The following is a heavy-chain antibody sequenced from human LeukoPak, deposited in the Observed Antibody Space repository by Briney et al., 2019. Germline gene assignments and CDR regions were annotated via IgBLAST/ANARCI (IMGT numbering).Heavy chain of an antibody. V-gene: IGHV3-33*01. CDR2: IWYDGSNK. D-gene: IGHD3-3*01. CDR1: GFTFSSYG. J-gene: IGHJ4*02. Sequence: PGGSLRLSCAASGFTFSSYGMHWVRQAPGKGLEWVAVIWYDGSNKYYADSVKGRFTISRDNSKNTLYLQMNSLRAEDAAVYYCARDHYDSFQYDYWGQGTLVTVSS. CDR3: ARDHYDSFQYDY.